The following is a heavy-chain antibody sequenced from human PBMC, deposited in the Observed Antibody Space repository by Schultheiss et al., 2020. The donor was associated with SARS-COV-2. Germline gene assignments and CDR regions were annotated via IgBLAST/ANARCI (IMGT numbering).Heavy chain of an antibody. CDR2: IYWDDDK. Sequence: SGPTLVKPTQTLTLTCTFSGFSLSTSGMCVSWIRQPPGKALEWLALIYWDDDKRYNPSLKSRLSITKDTSKNQVVLTMTNVDPVDTATYFCAHRRPRGSDWNYGEFDYWGQGTLVTVSS. D-gene: IGHD1-7*01. J-gene: IGHJ4*02. CDR3: AHRRPRGSDWNYGEFDY. V-gene: IGHV2-5*08. CDR1: GFSLSTSGMC.